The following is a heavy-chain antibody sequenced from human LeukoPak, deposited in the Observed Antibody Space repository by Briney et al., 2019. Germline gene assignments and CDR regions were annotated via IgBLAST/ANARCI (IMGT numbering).Heavy chain of an antibody. Sequence: PSETLSLTCTVSGGSISSYYWSWIRQPPGKGLEWIGYIYYSGSTNYNPSLKSRVTISVDTSKNQFSLKLSSVTAADTAVYYCARRRDIVGATGAFDYWGQGTLVTVSS. CDR3: ARRRDIVGATGAFDY. J-gene: IGHJ4*02. CDR2: IYYSGST. CDR1: GGSISSYY. D-gene: IGHD1-26*01. V-gene: IGHV4-59*08.